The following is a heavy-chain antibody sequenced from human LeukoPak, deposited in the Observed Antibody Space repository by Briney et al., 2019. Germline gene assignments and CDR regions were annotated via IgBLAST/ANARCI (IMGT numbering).Heavy chain of an antibody. D-gene: IGHD5-12*01. CDR3: AGGPDIVATITNYYGMDV. CDR1: GSMYNYY. J-gene: IGHJ6*02. Sequence: SETLSLTCTVFGSMYNYYWSWIRQPPGKGLEWIGYIHYNGNTNYNPSLESRVTMSLDTSENQVSLKLNSVTAADTAVYYCAGGPDIVATITNYYGMDVWGQGTTVTVSS. CDR2: IHYNGNT. V-gene: IGHV4-59*08.